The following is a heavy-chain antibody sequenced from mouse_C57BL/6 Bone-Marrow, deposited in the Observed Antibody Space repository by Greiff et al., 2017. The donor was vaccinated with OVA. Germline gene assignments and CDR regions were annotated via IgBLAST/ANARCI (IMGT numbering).Heavy chain of an antibody. CDR3: ARNYGSRYWYFDV. CDR1: GYTFTSYG. J-gene: IGHJ1*03. D-gene: IGHD1-1*01. Sequence: QVQLQQSGAELARPGASVKLSCKASGYTFTSYGISWVKQRTGQGLEWIGEIYPRSGNTYYNETFKGKATLTADKSSSTAYMELRSLTSEDSAVYFCARNYGSRYWYFDVWGTGTTVTVSS. V-gene: IGHV1-81*01. CDR2: IYPRSGNT.